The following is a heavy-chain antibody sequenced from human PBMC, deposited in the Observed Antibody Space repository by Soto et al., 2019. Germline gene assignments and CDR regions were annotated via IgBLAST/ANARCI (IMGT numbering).Heavy chain of an antibody. CDR2: ISGSGGST. V-gene: IGHV3-23*01. CDR3: ASGSGWYPIQFDY. Sequence: GGSLRLSCAASGFTFSSYAMSWVRQAPGKGLEWVSAISGSGGSTYYADSVKGRFTISRDNSKNTLYLQMNSLRAEDTAVYYCASGSGWYPIQFDYWGQGTLVTVSS. D-gene: IGHD6-19*01. J-gene: IGHJ4*02. CDR1: GFTFSSYA.